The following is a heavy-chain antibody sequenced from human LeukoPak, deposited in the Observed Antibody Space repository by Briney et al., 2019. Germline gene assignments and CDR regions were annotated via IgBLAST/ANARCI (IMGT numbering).Heavy chain of an antibody. CDR3: ATNAGPGPDDAFDI. Sequence: PGGSLRLSCAASGFTFSSYEMNWVRQAPGQGLEWVAYISSTGSTVYYAGSVKGRFTISRDNSKNTLYLQMNSLGAEDTAVYYCATNAGPGPDDAFDIWGQGTMVTVSS. CDR2: ISSTGSTV. V-gene: IGHV3-48*03. CDR1: GFTFSSYE. J-gene: IGHJ3*02.